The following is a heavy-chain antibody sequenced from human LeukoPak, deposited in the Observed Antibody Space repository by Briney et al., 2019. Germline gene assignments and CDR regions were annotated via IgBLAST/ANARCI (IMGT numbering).Heavy chain of an antibody. CDR3: ARRAGGYSHPYDY. D-gene: IGHD4-23*01. Sequence: GGSLRLSCAASGFTFSSYRMNWVRQAPGKGLEWVSYISSSSRTIHYADSVKGRFTISRDNSKNTLYLQMNSLRAEDTAVYYCARRAGGYSHPYDYWGQGTLVTVSS. CDR1: GFTFSSYR. CDR2: ISSSSRTI. V-gene: IGHV3-48*01. J-gene: IGHJ4*02.